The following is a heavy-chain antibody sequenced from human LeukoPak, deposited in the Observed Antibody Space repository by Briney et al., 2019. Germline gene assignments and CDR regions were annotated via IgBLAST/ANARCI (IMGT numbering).Heavy chain of an antibody. J-gene: IGHJ4*02. CDR1: GFTFSSYS. Sequence: GGSLRLSCAASGFTFSSYSMNWVRQAPGKGLEWVSSISSSSSYIYYADSVNGRFTISRDNAKNSLYLQMDSLRAEDTAVYYCATEDTMVRGAFDYWGQGTLVTVSS. V-gene: IGHV3-21*01. CDR2: ISSSSSYI. CDR3: ATEDTMVRGAFDY. D-gene: IGHD3-10*01.